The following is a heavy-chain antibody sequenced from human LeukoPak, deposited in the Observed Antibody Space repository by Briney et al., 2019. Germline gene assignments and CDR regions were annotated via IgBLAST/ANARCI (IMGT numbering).Heavy chain of an antibody. CDR2: IKEDGSQK. D-gene: IGHD6-13*01. Sequence: PGGSLRLSCAASGFTFSSFWMTWVRQAPGKGLEWVANIKEDGSQKYYVDSVKGRFTISRDNAKNTLYLQMNSLRAEDTAVYYCAKGSWRDYWGQGTLVTVSS. J-gene: IGHJ4*02. CDR3: AKGSWRDY. CDR1: GFTFSSFW. V-gene: IGHV3-7*03.